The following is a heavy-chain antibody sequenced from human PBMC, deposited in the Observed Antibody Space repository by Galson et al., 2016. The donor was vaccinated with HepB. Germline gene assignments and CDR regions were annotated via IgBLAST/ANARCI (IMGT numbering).Heavy chain of an antibody. CDR2: ISWNGEIL. J-gene: IGHJ6*02. CDR3: AKAQRYFDWSNYGMDV. CDR1: GFTFDDHA. V-gene: IGHV3-9*01. Sequence: SLRLSCAASGFTFDDHAMHWVRLGPGKGLEWVSGISWNGEILDYADSVKGRFTISRDNAKKSVYLQMNRRRAADTALYFCAKAQRYFDWSNYGMDVWGRGTTVTVSS. D-gene: IGHD3-9*01.